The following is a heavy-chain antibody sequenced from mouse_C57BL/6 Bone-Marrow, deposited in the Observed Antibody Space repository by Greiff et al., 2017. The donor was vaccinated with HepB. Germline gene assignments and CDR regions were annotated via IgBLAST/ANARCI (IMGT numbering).Heavy chain of an antibody. J-gene: IGHJ4*01. CDR2: ISYDGSN. D-gene: IGHD2-4*01. CDR1: GYSITSGYY. V-gene: IGHV3-6*01. Sequence: EVQLQESGPGLVKPSQSLSLTCSVTGYSITSGYYWNWIRQFPGNKLEWMGYISYDGSNNYNPSLKNRISITRDTSKNQFFLKLNSVTTEDTATYYCAREAFYYDYDNYAMDYWGQGTSVTVSS. CDR3: AREAFYYDYDNYAMDY.